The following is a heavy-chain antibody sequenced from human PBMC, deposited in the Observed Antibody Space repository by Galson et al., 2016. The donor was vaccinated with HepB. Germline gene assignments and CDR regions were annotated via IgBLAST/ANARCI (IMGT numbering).Heavy chain of an antibody. Sequence: SLRLSCAASGFSVSSHYMTWVRQAPGKGLEWISIIYIGGTTFYAGSVEGRFIISRDNSNNSVYLQLNSLRVEDTAVYYCARDMGENWCVDCFSGGFDPWGQGTLVTVSS. CDR2: IYIGGTT. CDR1: GFSVSSHY. CDR3: ARDMGENWCVDCFSGGFDP. J-gene: IGHJ5*02. V-gene: IGHV3-53*01. D-gene: IGHD2-21*02.